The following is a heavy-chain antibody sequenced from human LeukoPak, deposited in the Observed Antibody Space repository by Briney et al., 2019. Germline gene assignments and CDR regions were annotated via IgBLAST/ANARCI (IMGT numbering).Heavy chain of an antibody. V-gene: IGHV3-48*01. CDR3: AKTLGYCSSTSCRGTGDAFDI. CDR2: ISSSSSTI. CDR1: GFTFRSYS. Sequence: GRSLRLSCAASGFTFRSYSMNWVRQAPGKGLEWVSYISSSSSTIYYADSVKGRFTISRDNAKNSLYLQMNSLRAEDTAVYYCAKTLGYCSSTSCRGTGDAFDIWGQGTMVTVSS. D-gene: IGHD2-2*01. J-gene: IGHJ3*02.